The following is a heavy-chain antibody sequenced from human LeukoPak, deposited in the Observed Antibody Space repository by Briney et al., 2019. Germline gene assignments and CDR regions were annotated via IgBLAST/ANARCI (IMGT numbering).Heavy chain of an antibody. Sequence: PGGSLRLSCAASGFTFSSYAMHWVRQAPGKGLEWVAVISYDGSNKYYADSVKGRFTISRDNAKNSLYLQMNSLRAEDTAVYYCARGSDSSGYYYVGDIDYWGQGTLVTVSS. J-gene: IGHJ4*02. V-gene: IGHV3-30-3*01. D-gene: IGHD3-22*01. CDR2: ISYDGSNK. CDR1: GFTFSSYA. CDR3: ARGSDSSGYYYVGDIDY.